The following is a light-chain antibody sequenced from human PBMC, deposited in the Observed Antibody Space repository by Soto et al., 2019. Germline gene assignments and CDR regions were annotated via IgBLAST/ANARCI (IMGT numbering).Light chain of an antibody. V-gene: IGLV2-14*01. CDR2: DVT. CDR1: SSDVGGYNY. J-gene: IGLJ3*02. Sequence: QSALTQPASVSGSPGQSITISCTGTSSDVGGYNYVSWYQQHPGKAPKLMIYDVTDRPSGVSDRFSGSKSDNMASLTISGLQAEDEADYYCNSYPTSGTWVFGGGTKLTVL. CDR3: NSYPTSGTWV.